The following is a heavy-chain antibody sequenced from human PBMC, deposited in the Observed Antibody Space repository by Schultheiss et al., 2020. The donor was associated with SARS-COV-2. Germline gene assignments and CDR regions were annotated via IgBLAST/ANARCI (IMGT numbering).Heavy chain of an antibody. V-gene: IGHV4-59*08. CDR2: IYHSGST. CDR3: ASQRYYYDSSGPFDY. J-gene: IGHJ4*02. D-gene: IGHD3-22*01. Sequence: SETLSLTCTVSGGSISSYYWSWIRQPPGKGLEWIGSIYHSGSTYYNPSLKSRVTISVDTSKNQFSLKLSSVTAADTAVYYCASQRYYYDSSGPFDYWGQGTLVTVSS. CDR1: GGSISSYY.